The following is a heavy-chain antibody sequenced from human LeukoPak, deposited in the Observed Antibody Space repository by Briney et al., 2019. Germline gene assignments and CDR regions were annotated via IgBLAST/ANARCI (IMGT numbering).Heavy chain of an antibody. CDR2: INHSGST. D-gene: IGHD3-10*01. J-gene: IGHJ4*02. V-gene: IGHV4-34*01. CDR1: GGSFSGYY. Sequence: PSETLSLTCAVYGGSFSGYYWSWIRQPPGKGLEWIGEINHSGSTNYNPSLKSRVTISVDTSKNQFSLKLSSVTAADTAVYYCARGAYLWFGELSPLDYWGQGTLVTVSS. CDR3: ARGAYLWFGELSPLDY.